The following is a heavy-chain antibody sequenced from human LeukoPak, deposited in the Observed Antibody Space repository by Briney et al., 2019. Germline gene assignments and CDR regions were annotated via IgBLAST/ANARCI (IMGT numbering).Heavy chain of an antibody. J-gene: IGHJ4*02. V-gene: IGHV3-23*01. CDR2: ISASGGST. CDR1: GFIFSSHV. CDR3: AKDSVVRGVIPSYFDY. D-gene: IGHD3-10*01. Sequence: GGSLRLSCAASGFIFSSHVMNWVRQAPGKGLDWVSGISASGGSTDYADSVKGRSTISRDNSKNTLYLQMNSLRAEDTAVYYCAKDSVVRGVIPSYFDYWGQGTLVTVSS.